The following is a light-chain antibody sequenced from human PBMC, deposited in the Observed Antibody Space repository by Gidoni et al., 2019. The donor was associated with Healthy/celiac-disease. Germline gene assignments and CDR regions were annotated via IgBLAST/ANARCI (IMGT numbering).Light chain of an antibody. J-gene: IGKJ2*04. V-gene: IGKV1-9*01. CDR3: QQLNSYPPMCS. Sequence: DIQLTQSPSFLSASVGDRVTITCRASQGISSYLAWCQQKPGKAPKLLIYAASTLQSGVPSRFSGSGSGTEFTLTISSLQPEDFATYYCQQLNSYPPMCSFGQGTKLEIK. CDR1: QGISSY. CDR2: AAS.